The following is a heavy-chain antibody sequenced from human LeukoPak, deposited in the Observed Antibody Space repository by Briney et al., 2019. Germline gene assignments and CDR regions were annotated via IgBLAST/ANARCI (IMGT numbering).Heavy chain of an antibody. Sequence: GGSLRLSCAASGFTFSSYAISWVRQAPGKGLKWVSAISGSGGGTYYADSVKGRFTISRDNSKNTLYLQMNSLRAEDTAVYYCAKKAGAAAAGTGGYYFDYWGQGTLVTVSS. CDR2: ISGSGGGT. J-gene: IGHJ4*02. D-gene: IGHD6-13*01. V-gene: IGHV3-23*01. CDR1: GFTFSSYA. CDR3: AKKAGAAAAGTGGYYFDY.